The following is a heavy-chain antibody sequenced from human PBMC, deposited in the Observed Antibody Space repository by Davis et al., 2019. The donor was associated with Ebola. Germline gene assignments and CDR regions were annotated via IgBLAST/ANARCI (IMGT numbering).Heavy chain of an antibody. D-gene: IGHD1-26*01. J-gene: IGHJ4*02. CDR2: ISYDGSNK. CDR1: GFTFSSYA. CDR3: ARESDSGSYYFDY. Sequence: GESLKISCAASGFTFSSYAMHWVRQAPGKGLEWVAVISYDGSNKYYADSVKGRFTISRGNSKNTLYLQMNSLRAEDTAVYYCARESDSGSYYFDYWGQGTLVTVSS. V-gene: IGHV3-30-3*01.